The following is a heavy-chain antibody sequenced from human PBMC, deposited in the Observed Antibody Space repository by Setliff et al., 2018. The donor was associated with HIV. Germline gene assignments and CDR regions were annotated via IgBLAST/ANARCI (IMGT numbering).Heavy chain of an antibody. CDR2: IYTSGST. J-gene: IGHJ4*02. CDR1: GDTFSNYA. Sequence: SCKASGDTFSNYAITWVRQAPGQGLEWIGHIYTSGSTNYNPSLKSRVSISVDTSKNQLSLNLRSVTAADTATYYCAHAHPYSSSWYWGFFFDCWGQGTLVTVSS. D-gene: IGHD6-13*01. V-gene: IGHV4-59*01. CDR3: AHAHPYSSSWYWGFFFDC.